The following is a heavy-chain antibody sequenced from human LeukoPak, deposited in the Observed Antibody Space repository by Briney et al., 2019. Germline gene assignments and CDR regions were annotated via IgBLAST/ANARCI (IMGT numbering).Heavy chain of an antibody. CDR1: GGSISSYY. D-gene: IGHD6-13*01. V-gene: IGHV4-59*08. J-gene: IGHJ5*02. CDR2: IYYGGST. CDR3: ARNKVAVGSDWFDP. Sequence: TSETLSLTCTVSGGSISSYYWSWLRQPPGKGLECIGYIYYGGSTKYNTSLKSRVTISVGTSKNHFSLKLRPVAAAGTAVYYWARNKVAVGSDWFDPWGQGTLVTVSS.